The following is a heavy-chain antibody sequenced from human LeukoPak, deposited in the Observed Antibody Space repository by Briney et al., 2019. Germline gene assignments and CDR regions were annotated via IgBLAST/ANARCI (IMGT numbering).Heavy chain of an antibody. Sequence: PGRSLRLSCAASDSAFRRYGMHWVRQAPGKGLEWVAAVSDDGSNKYHADSVKGRFTISRDNSKNTLYLQVNNLRVEDTAVYYCASSIAALKYYFDYWGQGTQVTVSS. D-gene: IGHD6-13*01. CDR3: ASSIAALKYYFDY. CDR2: VSDDGSNK. J-gene: IGHJ4*02. CDR1: DSAFRRYG. V-gene: IGHV3-30*03.